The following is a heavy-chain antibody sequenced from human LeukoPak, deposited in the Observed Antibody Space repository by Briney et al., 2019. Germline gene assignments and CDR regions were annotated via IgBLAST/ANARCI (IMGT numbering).Heavy chain of an antibody. CDR2: IHTTGGT. V-gene: IGHV4-4*07. Sequence: SETLSLTCTVYGDSISSYYWSWIRQPAAKGLKWIGRIHTTGGTRYNPSLKSRITMSIDASKNQFSLKPSSVTAADTAVYYCARDLALGYCPSSSCSSPLFDYWGQGTLVTVSS. CDR3: ARDLALGYCPSSSCSSPLFDY. CDR1: GDSISSYY. J-gene: IGHJ4*02. D-gene: IGHD2-2*01.